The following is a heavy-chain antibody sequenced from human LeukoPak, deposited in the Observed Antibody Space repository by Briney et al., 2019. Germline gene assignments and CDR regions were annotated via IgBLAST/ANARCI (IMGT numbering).Heavy chain of an antibody. CDR3: ARSSVVTAMVHLDY. CDR2: IYYSGST. D-gene: IGHD2-21*02. V-gene: IGHV4-59*01. CDR1: GGSISSYY. J-gene: IGHJ4*02. Sequence: SETLSLTCTVSGGSISSYYWSWIRQPPGKGLEWIGYIYYSGSTNYNPSLKSRVTISVDTSKNHFSLKLSSVTAADTAVYYCARSSVVTAMVHLDYWGQGTLVTVSS.